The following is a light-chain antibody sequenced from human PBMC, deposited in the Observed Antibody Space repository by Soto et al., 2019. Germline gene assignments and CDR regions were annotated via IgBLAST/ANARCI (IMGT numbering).Light chain of an antibody. J-gene: IGKJ1*01. V-gene: IGKV3-20*01. CDR1: QSVSSY. CDR3: QQYGSSPRT. CDR2: GGS. Sequence: EIVLTQSPATLSLSPGERATLSCRASQSVSSYLAWYQQKPGQGPRLLIYGGSARATGIPDRFSGSGSGTDFTLTISRLEPEDFAVYYCQQYGSSPRTFGQGTKVDIK.